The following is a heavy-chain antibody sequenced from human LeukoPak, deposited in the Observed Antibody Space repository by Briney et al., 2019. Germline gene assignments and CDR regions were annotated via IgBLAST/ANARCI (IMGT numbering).Heavy chain of an antibody. CDR2: ISSSSSTI. CDR3: ARVQGYGSGSYGSGYYYYYYMDV. J-gene: IGHJ6*03. D-gene: IGHD3-10*01. V-gene: IGHV3-48*01. CDR1: GFTFSSYS. Sequence: PGGSLRLSCAASGFTFSSYSMNWVRQAPGKGLEWVSYISSSSSTIYYADSVKGRFTISRDNAKNSLYLQMNSLRAEDTAVYYCARVQGYGSGSYGSGYYYYYYMDVWGKGTTVTISS.